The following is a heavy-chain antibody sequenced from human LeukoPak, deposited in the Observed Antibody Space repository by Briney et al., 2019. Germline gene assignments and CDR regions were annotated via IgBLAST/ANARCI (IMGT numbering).Heavy chain of an antibody. V-gene: IGHV3-66*01. CDR2: IYSGGST. D-gene: IGHD3-16*01. CDR1: GFTVSSNY. Sequence: GGSLRLSCAASGFTVSSNYMSWVRRAPGKGLEWVSVIYSGGSTYYAGSVKGRFTISRDNSKNTLYLQMNSLRAEDTAVYYCARTRGDTYYFDYWGQGTLVTVSS. J-gene: IGHJ4*02. CDR3: ARTRGDTYYFDY.